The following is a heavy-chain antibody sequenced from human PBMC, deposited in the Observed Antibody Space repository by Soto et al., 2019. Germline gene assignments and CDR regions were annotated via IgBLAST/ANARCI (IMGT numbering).Heavy chain of an antibody. V-gene: IGHV3-33*01. J-gene: IGHJ4*02. D-gene: IGHD2-15*01. CDR2: IYYDGSIE. Sequence: QVQLVESGGGVVQPGRSLRLSCAASGFTFRNHGMHWVRQAPGKGLEWVAVIYYDGSIEYYADSVKGRFTISRDNSKNTLFLQMNSLGAEDTAVSYCARDIESRRLDYWGQGTLVTVSS. CDR3: ARDIESRRLDY. CDR1: GFTFRNHG.